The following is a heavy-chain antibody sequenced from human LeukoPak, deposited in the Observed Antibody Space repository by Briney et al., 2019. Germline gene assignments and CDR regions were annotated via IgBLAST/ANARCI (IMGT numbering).Heavy chain of an antibody. CDR2: INPNSGGT. CDR3: ARAGYCSGGSCSTTGGPVYYYYYYMDV. CDR1: GYTFTGYY. Sequence: ASVKVSCKASGYTFTGYYMHWVRQAPGQGLEWMGRINPNSGGTNYAQKFQGRVTMTRDTSISTAYMELSRLRSDDTAVYYCARAGYCSGGSCSTTGGPVYYYYYYMDVWGKGTTVTVSS. V-gene: IGHV1-2*06. D-gene: IGHD2-15*01. J-gene: IGHJ6*03.